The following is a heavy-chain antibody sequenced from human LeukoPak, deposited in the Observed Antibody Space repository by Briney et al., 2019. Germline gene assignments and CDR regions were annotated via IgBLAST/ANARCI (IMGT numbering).Heavy chain of an antibody. J-gene: IGHJ4*02. D-gene: IGHD3-10*01. Sequence: SETLSLTCTVSGASVCSGGYYWSWIRQPPGKGLEWIGYIYYSGSTNYNPSLKSRVTISVDTSKNQLSLKVSPVTAADTAVYYCARRGGSGRSFDYWGQGTLVTVSS. CDR1: GASVCSGGYY. V-gene: IGHV4-61*08. CDR2: IYYSGST. CDR3: ARRGGSGRSFDY.